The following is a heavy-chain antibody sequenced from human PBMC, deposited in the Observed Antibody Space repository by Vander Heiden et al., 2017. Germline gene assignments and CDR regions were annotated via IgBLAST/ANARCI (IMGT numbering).Heavy chain of an antibody. Sequence: QVQLVESGGGVVQPGRSLRLSCAASGFTFTSYGMHWVRQAPGKGLEWVAVISYDGSNKYYADSVKGRFTISRDNSKNTLYLQMNSLRAEDTAVYYCAKESRDYGDYFQPFDYWGQGTLVTVSS. D-gene: IGHD4-17*01. CDR3: AKESRDYGDYFQPFDY. J-gene: IGHJ4*02. CDR2: ISYDGSNK. CDR1: GFTFTSYG. V-gene: IGHV3-30*18.